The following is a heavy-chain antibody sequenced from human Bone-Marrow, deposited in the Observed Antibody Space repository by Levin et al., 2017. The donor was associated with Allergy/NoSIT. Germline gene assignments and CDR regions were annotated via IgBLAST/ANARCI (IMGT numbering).Heavy chain of an antibody. CDR1: CFTFNKYG. V-gene: IGHV3-23*01. Sequence: GGSLRLSCTAACFTFNKYGLTWVRQAPGKGIEWVASIGGSGVDSNYADSVGGRLTITRDMNMMFLQMNRLRVEDTAISYCAKDPMWDRYNFDMDVWGQGTSVIVSS. CDR2: IGGSGVDS. CDR3: AKDPMWDRYNFDMDV. D-gene: IGHD1-26*01. J-gene: IGHJ6*02.